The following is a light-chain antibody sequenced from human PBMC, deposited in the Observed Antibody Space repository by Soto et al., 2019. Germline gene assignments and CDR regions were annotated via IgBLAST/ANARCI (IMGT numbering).Light chain of an antibody. CDR1: QSISSY. Sequence: DIQMTQSPSSLSASVGDRVTITCRASQSISSYLNWYQQKPGKAPKFLIYAASSLQSGVPSRFSGSGSGTDSTLTISSLQPEDFATYYCQQSYRTPLTFGPGTKVDIK. CDR2: AAS. V-gene: IGKV1-39*01. J-gene: IGKJ3*01. CDR3: QQSYRTPLT.